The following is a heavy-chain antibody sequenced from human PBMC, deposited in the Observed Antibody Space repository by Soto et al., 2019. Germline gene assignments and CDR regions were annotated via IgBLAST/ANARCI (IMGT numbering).Heavy chain of an antibody. Sequence: GGSLRLSCAASGFTFSSYAMHWVRQAPGKGLEYVSAISSNGGSTYYANSVKGRFTISRDNSKNTLYLQMGSLRAEDMAVYYCARDPYYDILTGQNYMDVWGKGTTVTVSS. J-gene: IGHJ6*03. CDR3: ARDPYYDILTGQNYMDV. CDR1: GFTFSSYA. D-gene: IGHD3-9*01. V-gene: IGHV3-64*01. CDR2: ISSNGGST.